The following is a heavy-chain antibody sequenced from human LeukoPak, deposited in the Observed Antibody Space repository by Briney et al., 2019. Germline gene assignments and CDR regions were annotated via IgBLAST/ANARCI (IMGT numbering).Heavy chain of an antibody. CDR1: GFTFSNYN. D-gene: IGHD2-15*01. J-gene: IGHJ3*02. Sequence: GGSLRLSCAASGFTFSNYNMNWVRQAPGKGLEWVSSISSSSSYIYYADSVKGRFTISRDNAKNSLFLQMNSLRAEDTAVYYCARDSLGYCSGGSCYYAFDIWGRGTMVTVSS. V-gene: IGHV3-21*01. CDR2: ISSSSSYI. CDR3: ARDSLGYCSGGSCYYAFDI.